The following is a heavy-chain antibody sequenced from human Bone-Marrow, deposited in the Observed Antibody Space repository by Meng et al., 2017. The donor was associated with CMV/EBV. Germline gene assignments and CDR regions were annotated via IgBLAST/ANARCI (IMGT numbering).Heavy chain of an antibody. CDR1: GFTFSSYA. CDR2: ITDSGDWT. CDR3: ATLENTGQEVHFDY. V-gene: IGHV3-23*01. J-gene: IGHJ4*02. D-gene: IGHD5-24*01. Sequence: LSLTCAASGFTFSSYAMSWVRQAPGKGLELVSSITDSGDWTHHADSVKGRFTASRDNSKNTLYLQMSGLRVEDTAVYYCATLENTGQEVHFDYWGQGTLVTVSS.